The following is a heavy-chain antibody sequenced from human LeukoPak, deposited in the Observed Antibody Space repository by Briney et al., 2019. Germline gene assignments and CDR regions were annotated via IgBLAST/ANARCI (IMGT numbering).Heavy chain of an antibody. V-gene: IGHV4-34*01. CDR1: GGSFSGYY. Sequence: SETLSLTCAVYGGSFSGYYWSWIRQPPGKGLEWIGEINHSRSTHYNPSLKSRVTISVDTSKNQFSLKLSSVTAADTAVYYCARVPKYFDLWGRGTLVTVSS. CDR3: ARVPKYFDL. J-gene: IGHJ2*01. CDR2: INHSRST.